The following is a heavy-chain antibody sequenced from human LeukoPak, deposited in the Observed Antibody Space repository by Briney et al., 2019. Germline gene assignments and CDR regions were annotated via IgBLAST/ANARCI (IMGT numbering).Heavy chain of an antibody. Sequence: GGSLRLSCAASGFTFSSYAMSWVRQAPGKGLEWVSAISGSGGSTYYADSVKGRFTISGDNSKNTLYLQMNSLRAEDTAVYYCAKDGGGYSYGFKVRYYFDYWGQGTLVTVSS. CDR2: ISGSGGST. D-gene: IGHD5-18*01. J-gene: IGHJ4*02. CDR3: AKDGGGYSYGFKVRYYFDY. CDR1: GFTFSSYA. V-gene: IGHV3-23*01.